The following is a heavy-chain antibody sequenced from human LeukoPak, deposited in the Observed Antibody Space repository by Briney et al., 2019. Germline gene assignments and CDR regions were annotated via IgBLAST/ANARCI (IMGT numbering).Heavy chain of an antibody. D-gene: IGHD1-26*01. CDR1: GFTFSSYE. V-gene: IGHV3-48*03. J-gene: IGHJ4*02. CDR2: ISSSTGSTM. CDR3: ARDGGEWELSN. Sequence: AGGSLILSRAASGFTFSSYEMNWVRQAPGKGLEWVSYISSSTGSTMYYADSVKGRFTISRDNAKNSLYLQMNSLRAEDTAVYYCARDGGEWELSNWGQGTLVTVSS.